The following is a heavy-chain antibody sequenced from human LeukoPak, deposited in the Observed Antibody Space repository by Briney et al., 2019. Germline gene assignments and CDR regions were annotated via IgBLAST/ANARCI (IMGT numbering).Heavy chain of an antibody. D-gene: IGHD4-17*01. CDR2: ISSSGSTI. CDR1: GFTFSDYY. CDR3: ARDLPSERTVTFPPYYYYGMDV. Sequence: GGSLRLSCAASGFTFSDYYMSWIRQAPGKGLEWVSYISSSGSTIYYADSVKGRFTISRDNAKNSLYLQMNSLRAEDTAVYYCARDLPSERTVTFPPYYYYGMDVWGQGTTVTVSS. V-gene: IGHV3-11*01. J-gene: IGHJ6*02.